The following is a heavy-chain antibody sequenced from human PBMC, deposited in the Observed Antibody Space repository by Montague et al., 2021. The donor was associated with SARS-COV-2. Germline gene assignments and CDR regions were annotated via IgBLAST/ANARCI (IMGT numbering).Heavy chain of an antibody. CDR3: AKVKNVHYDFWSGYRGGYFDY. Sequence: SLRLSCAASGFTFSSYAMSWVRQAPGKGLEWVSVIYSGGSSTYYADSVKGRFTISRVNSKNTLYLQMNSLRAEDTAVYYCAKVKNVHYDFWSGYRGGYFDYWGQGTLVTVSS. D-gene: IGHD3-3*01. V-gene: IGHV3-23*03. CDR2: IYSGGSST. CDR1: GFTFSSYA. J-gene: IGHJ4*02.